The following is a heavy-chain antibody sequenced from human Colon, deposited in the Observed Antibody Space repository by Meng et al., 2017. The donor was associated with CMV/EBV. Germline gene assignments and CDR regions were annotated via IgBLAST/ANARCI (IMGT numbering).Heavy chain of an antibody. J-gene: IGHJ5*02. V-gene: IGHV1-2*06. CDR2: INPGTGDT. CDR3: ATEVNWERHCTMTNCPT. Sequence: AAVTVSCKASGYTLIGYYLHWVRQAPGHGLERMGRINPGTGDTDYAQSFQGRVAMTRDTSLNTGYMDLTKLTSDDTAVYYGATEVNWERHCTMTNCPTWGQGTLVTVSS. CDR1: GYTLIGYY. D-gene: IGHD2-8*01.